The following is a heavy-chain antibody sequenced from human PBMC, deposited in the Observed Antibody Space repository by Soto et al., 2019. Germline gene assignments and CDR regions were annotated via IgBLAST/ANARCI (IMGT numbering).Heavy chain of an antibody. CDR3: GRFQNFINWCFDS. CDR2: THHSGYI. J-gene: IGHJ4*02. V-gene: IGHV4-4*09. Sequence: QAQLQESGPGLVKPSETLSLTCTVSSAPITKYYWGWVRQAPGRGLEWIGFTHHSGYISYSPSLKSRVPMSVDPSKNQVSLKLTSVTASDTAGYYCGRFQNFINWCFDSWGQGVLVTVSS. D-gene: IGHD2-15*01. CDR1: SAPITKYY.